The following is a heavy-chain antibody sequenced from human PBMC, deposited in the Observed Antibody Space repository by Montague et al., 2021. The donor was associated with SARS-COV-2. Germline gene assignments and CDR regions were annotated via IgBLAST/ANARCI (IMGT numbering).Heavy chain of an antibody. CDR1: GASVSSSD. J-gene: IGHJ3*02. Sequence: SETLSLTCTVSGASVSSSDWGWIRQSPGKGLEWIGYFYSVGSTDYNPSLKSRVTISIDTSKNQFSLKVRSVTAADTAIYYCARESMTADAFDIWGQGTMVTVSS. V-gene: IGHV4-59*02. CDR3: ARESMTADAFDI. D-gene: IGHD2-21*01. CDR2: FYSVGST.